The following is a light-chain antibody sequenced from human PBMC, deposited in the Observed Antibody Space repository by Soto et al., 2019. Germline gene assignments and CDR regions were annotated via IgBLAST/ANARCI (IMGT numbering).Light chain of an antibody. CDR3: QQRSNWPPT. J-gene: IGKJ5*01. Sequence: ELVSTQSPATLSLTPGERATLSCRASQSVSSYLAWYQQKPGQAPRLLIYDASNRATGIPARFSGSGSGTDFTLTISSLEPEDFAVYYCQQRSNWPPTFGQGTRLEIK. V-gene: IGKV3-11*01. CDR1: QSVSSY. CDR2: DAS.